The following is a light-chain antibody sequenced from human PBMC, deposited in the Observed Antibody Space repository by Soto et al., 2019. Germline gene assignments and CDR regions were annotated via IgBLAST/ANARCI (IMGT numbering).Light chain of an antibody. CDR1: QSVSSSY. V-gene: IGKV3-20*01. CDR2: GAS. Sequence: EIVLTQSPGTLSLSPGERATLSCRASQSVSSSYLAWYQQKPGQAPRLLIYGASSRATGIPDRFSGSGSGTDFPITISRLEPEDFAVYYCQQYGSSLRVTFGQGTKLEIK. J-gene: IGKJ2*01. CDR3: QQYGSSLRVT.